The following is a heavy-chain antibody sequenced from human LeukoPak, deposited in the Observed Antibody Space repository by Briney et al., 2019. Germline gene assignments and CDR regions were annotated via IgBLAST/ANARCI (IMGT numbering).Heavy chain of an antibody. CDR3: ASLRRVLRGIDYYYYYYMDV. J-gene: IGHJ6*03. Sequence: PSETLSLTCAVYGGSFSGYYWSWIRQPPGKGLEWIGEINHSGSTNYNPSLKSRVTISVDTSKNQFSLKLSSVTAADTAVYYCASLRRVLRGIDYYYYYYMDVWGKGTTVTVSS. V-gene: IGHV4-34*01. CDR2: INHSGST. D-gene: IGHD3-16*01. CDR1: GGSFSGYY.